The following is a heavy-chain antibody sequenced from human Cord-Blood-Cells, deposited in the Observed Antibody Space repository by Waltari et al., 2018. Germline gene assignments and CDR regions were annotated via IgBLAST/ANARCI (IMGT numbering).Heavy chain of an antibody. D-gene: IGHD5-12*01. V-gene: IGHV4-39*07. J-gene: IGHJ5*02. CDR1: GGSISSSSYS. Sequence: QLQLQESGPGLVKPSETLSLTCTVSGGSISSSSYSWGWLRQPPGKGLEWIGSIYYSGSTYYNPSLKSRVTISVDTSKNQFSLKLSSVTAADTTVYYCARLFVEMATIFFDPWGQGTLVTVSS. CDR3: ARLFVEMATIFFDP. CDR2: IYYSGST.